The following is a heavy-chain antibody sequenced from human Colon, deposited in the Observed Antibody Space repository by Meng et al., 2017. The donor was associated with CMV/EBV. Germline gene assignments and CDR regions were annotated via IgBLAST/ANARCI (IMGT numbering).Heavy chain of an antibody. Sequence: QLVQSGAEVRMPGASVKVSCKASGYSYTGYYIHWVRQSPGQGLEWMGWMDPTTGRTDNAQKFQGTVTMTRDTSISTAYLELSRLTSDDTAVYYCASHSSYVWGSHHWGQGTLVTVSS. D-gene: IGHD3-16*01. J-gene: IGHJ1*01. CDR3: ASHSSYVWGSHH. CDR2: MDPTTGRT. V-gene: IGHV1-2*02. CDR1: GYSYTGYY.